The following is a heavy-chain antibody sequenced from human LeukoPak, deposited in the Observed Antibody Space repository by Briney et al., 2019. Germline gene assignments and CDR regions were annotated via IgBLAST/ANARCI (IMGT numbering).Heavy chain of an antibody. V-gene: IGHV3-23*01. Sequence: GGSLRLSCSASGFTFSNYAITWVRQAPGKGLEWVSLISGSGSPTYYADSVKGRFTISRDNSKNTLYLQMDSLRAEDTALYYCAKGSGINHYHWIDPWGQGTLVTVSS. CDR1: GFTFSNYA. CDR3: AKGSGINHYHWIDP. CDR2: ISGSGSPT. J-gene: IGHJ5*02. D-gene: IGHD1-14*01.